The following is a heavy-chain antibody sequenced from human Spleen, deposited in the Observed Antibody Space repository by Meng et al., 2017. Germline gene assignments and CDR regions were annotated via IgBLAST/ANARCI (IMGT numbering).Heavy chain of an antibody. V-gene: IGHV1-2*06. D-gene: IGHD2-21*01. Sequence: ASVKVSCKASGYTFSTYGIIWVRQAPGQGLEWMGHIIPNSGDTLYAPKFQGRVSMTADTSIGTAYVELSGLRSDDTAIYYCVRDENISLGKLFGDYWGQGTLVTVAS. CDR1: GYTFSTYG. CDR2: IIPNSGDT. CDR3: VRDENISLGKLFGDY. J-gene: IGHJ4*02.